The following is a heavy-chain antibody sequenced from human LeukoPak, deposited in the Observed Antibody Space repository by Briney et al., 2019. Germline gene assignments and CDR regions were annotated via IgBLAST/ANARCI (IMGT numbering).Heavy chain of an antibody. V-gene: IGHV4-4*07. CDR3: ASPASGSYHDAFDI. D-gene: IGHD1-26*01. CDR2: IYTSGST. CDR1: GGSISSYY. Sequence: PSETLSLTCTVSGGSISSYYWSWIRQPAGKGLEWIGRIYTSGSTNYNPSLKSRVTMSVDTSKNQFSLKLSSVTAADTAVYYCASPASGSYHDAFDIWGQGTMVTVSS. J-gene: IGHJ3*02.